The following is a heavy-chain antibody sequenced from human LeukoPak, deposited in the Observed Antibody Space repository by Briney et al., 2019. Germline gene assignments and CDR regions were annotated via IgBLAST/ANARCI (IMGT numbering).Heavy chain of an antibody. D-gene: IGHD3-22*01. V-gene: IGHV3-48*04. CDR1: GFTFSSYT. J-gene: IGHJ4*02. Sequence: GGSLRLSCAASGFTFSSYTMNWVRQAPGKGLEWFSVIGRSAASTKYADSVKGRFTISRDNANNSLYLQMNSLRAEDTAVYYCASKWFSWGRGTLVTVSS. CDR2: IGRSAAST. CDR3: ASKWFS.